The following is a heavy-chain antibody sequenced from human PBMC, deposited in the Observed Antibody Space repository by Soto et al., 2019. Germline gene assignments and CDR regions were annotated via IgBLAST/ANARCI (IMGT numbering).Heavy chain of an antibody. Sequence: QVQLVESGGGVVQPGRSLRLSCAASGFTFSSYGMHWVRQAPGKGLEWVAVIWYDGSNKYYADSVKGRFTISRDNSKNTLYLQMNSLRAEDTAVYYCARDSMVGYYDSSGYYSHWCQGTLVTVSS. D-gene: IGHD3-22*01. CDR3: ARDSMVGYYDSSGYYSH. CDR2: IWYDGSNK. V-gene: IGHV3-33*01. CDR1: GFTFSSYG. J-gene: IGHJ4*02.